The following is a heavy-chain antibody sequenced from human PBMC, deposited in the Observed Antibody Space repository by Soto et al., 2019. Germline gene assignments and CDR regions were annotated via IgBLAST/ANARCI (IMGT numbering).Heavy chain of an antibody. CDR3: SKPSAGRGEFYGMDV. D-gene: IGHD3-16*01. CDR2: ISGSGGST. V-gene: IGHV3-23*01. Sequence: GGSLRLFCAASGFTFSSYAMSWIRQAPGKGLEWVSAISGSGGSTYYADSVKGRLTSSSDNSKNTEPRQTNSLTAEDRALYYSSKPSAGRGEFYGMDVCGEGTTVTFSS. CDR1: GFTFSSYA. J-gene: IGHJ6*01.